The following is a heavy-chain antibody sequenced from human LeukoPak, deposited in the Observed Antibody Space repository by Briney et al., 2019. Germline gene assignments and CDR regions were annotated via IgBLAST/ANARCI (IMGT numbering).Heavy chain of an antibody. J-gene: IGHJ4*02. CDR2: INPNSGGT. V-gene: IGHV1-2*02. D-gene: IGHD6-6*01. CDR3: ARDSESIAARPPDY. Sequence: GASVKVSCKASGYTFTSYGISWVRQAPGQGLEWMGWINPNSGGTNYAQKFQGRVTMTRDTSISTAYMELSRLRSDDTAVYYCARDSESIAARPPDYWGQGTLVTVSS. CDR1: GYTFTSYG.